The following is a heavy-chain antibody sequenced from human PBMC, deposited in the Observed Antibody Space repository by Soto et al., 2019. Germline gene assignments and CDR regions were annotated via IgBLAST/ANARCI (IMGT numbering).Heavy chain of an antibody. CDR2: ISFDGDKK. J-gene: IGHJ3*02. D-gene: IGHD3-9*01. CDR3: AKSWGLGYYDITMPGEALHI. CDR1: GFRFASYG. Sequence: QVELVESGGGVVQPGRSLRLSCAASGFRFASYGMHWDRQAPGKGLEWVAVISFDGDKKHYVDSVKGRFTISRDNFENAMYLQMNSLRPKDTGFYYFAKSWGLGYYDITMPGEALHIWGQGTMVTVSS. V-gene: IGHV3-30*18.